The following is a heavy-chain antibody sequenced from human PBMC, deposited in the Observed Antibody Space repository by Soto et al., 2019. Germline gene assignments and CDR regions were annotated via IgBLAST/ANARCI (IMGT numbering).Heavy chain of an antibody. J-gene: IGHJ4*02. CDR1: GYTFTDYD. V-gene: IGHV1-8*01. CDR3: ATALRDRLLSDY. Sequence: QVQLVQSGAEVKQPGASVKVSCRASGYTFTDYDISWVRQATGQGLEWMGWMNPDSTNTGYAQKFQGRVTMTRDTSTSTAYMELNRLTSEDTAVYYCATALRDRLLSDYWGQRTLVTLS. CDR2: MNPDSTNT. D-gene: IGHD2-15*01.